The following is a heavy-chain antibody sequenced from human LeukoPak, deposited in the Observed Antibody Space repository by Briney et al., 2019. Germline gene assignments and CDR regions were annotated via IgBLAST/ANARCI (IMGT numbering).Heavy chain of an antibody. CDR1: GFTFSNYW. J-gene: IGHJ4*02. V-gene: IGHV3-74*01. D-gene: IGHD3-10*01. CDR3: ARDGFGELLSRLFDY. Sequence: GGSLRLSCAASGFTFSNYWMHWVRQAPGKGLVWVSRINSDGSSTIYADSVKGRITISRDNAKNTLYLQMNSLRVEDTAVYYCARDGFGELLSRLFDYWGQGTLVTVSS. CDR2: INSDGSST.